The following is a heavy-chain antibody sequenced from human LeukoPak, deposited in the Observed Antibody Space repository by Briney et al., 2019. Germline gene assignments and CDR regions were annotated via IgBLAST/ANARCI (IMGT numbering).Heavy chain of an antibody. V-gene: IGHV3-21*01. Sequence: PGGFLRLSCAAPGFLFSTYAMNWVRQAPGKGLGWVSSISITSSHIYYADSVRGRFTISRDNAKNSLYLQMDSLSAEDTAVYYCARGDTIQQRDDALDIWGRGTMVAVSS. CDR2: ISITSSHI. CDR3: ARGDTIQQRDDALDI. D-gene: IGHD1-1*01. J-gene: IGHJ3*02. CDR1: GFLFSTYA.